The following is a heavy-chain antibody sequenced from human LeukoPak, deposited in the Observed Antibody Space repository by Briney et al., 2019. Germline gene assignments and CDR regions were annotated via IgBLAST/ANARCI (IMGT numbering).Heavy chain of an antibody. V-gene: IGHV1-69*13. J-gene: IGHJ4*02. CDR2: IIPIFGTA. Sequence: GASVTVSCKASGGTFSSYAISWVRQAPGQGLEWMGGIIPIFGTANYAQKFQGRVTITADESTSTAYMELSSLRSEDTAVYYCARESRYCSGGSCPEYWGQGTLVTVSS. D-gene: IGHD2-15*01. CDR3: ARESRYCSGGSCPEY. CDR1: GGTFSSYA.